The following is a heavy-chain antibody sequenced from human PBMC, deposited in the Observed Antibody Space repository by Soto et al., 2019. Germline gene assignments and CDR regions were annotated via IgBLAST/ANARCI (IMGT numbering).Heavy chain of an antibody. J-gene: IGHJ6*02. CDR3: ARVAESLGVYGMDV. D-gene: IGHD3-3*01. Sequence: SEALSLTCTVSGGSISGYDYYWSWIRQAPGKGLEWMGYVYYTGSTYFNPSLKSRLSMSVDTSKNQFSLRLSSVTAADSAVYFWARVAESLGVYGMDVWGQGTTVTVSS. CDR1: GGSISGYDYY. CDR2: VYYTGST. V-gene: IGHV4-30-4*01.